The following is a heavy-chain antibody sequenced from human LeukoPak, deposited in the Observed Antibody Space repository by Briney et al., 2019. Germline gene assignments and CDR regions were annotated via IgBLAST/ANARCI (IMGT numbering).Heavy chain of an antibody. CDR1: GFTFSVYW. Sequence: GGSLRLSCAASGFTFSVYWTTWVRQPPGKGLEWAANIKEDGREKYYVDSVKGRFTISRDNAKNSLYLQMNSLRAEDTAMYFCTSHDGTYFPHWGQGTLVTVSS. J-gene: IGHJ1*01. D-gene: IGHD4-23*01. V-gene: IGHV3-7*01. CDR2: IKEDGREK. CDR3: TSHDGTYFPH.